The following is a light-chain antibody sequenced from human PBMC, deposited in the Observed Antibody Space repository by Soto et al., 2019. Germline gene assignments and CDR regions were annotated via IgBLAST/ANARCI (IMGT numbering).Light chain of an antibody. J-gene: IGLJ2*01. V-gene: IGLV6-57*04. CDR2: ANN. CDR3: QSYDSDFVV. Sequence: NFMLTQPHSVSESPGKTLSISCTRSSGSIANNYVQWYQQRPGSAPTTVIYANNQRLSGVPDRFSVSTDGSSNSASLTISGLQTEDEADYYCQSYDSDFVVFGGGTKLTVL. CDR1: SGSIANNY.